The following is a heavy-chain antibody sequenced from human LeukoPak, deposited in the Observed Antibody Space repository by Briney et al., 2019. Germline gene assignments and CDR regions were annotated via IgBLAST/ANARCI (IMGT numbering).Heavy chain of an antibody. CDR3: ARHYPSFGYYDS. CDR1: GGSISSYY. V-gene: IGHV4-59*08. D-gene: IGHD3-22*01. J-gene: IGHJ4*02. Sequence: SETLSLTCTVSGGSISSYYWSWIRQPPGKGLEWIGYIYYSGSTNYNASLKSRVTMSLDTPKNQLSLKMSSVTAADSAVYFCARHYPSFGYYDSWGQGTLVTLSS. CDR2: IYYSGST.